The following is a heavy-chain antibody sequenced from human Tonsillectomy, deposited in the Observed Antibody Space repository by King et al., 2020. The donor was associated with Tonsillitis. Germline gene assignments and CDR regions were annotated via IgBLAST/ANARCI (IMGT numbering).Heavy chain of an antibody. V-gene: IGHV4-59*02. CDR3: ARVQGRGYRDI. J-gene: IGHJ3*02. Sequence: QLQESGPGLVKPSETLSLTCTVSGDSVSGYYWSWIRQPPGKGLEWIGYVFYSGSTNYNPSLKSRVTISVDTSKNQFSLKLNSVTAADTAMYYCARVQGRGYRDIWGQGTMVTVSS. CDR1: GDSVSGYY. CDR2: VFYSGST. D-gene: IGHD6-13*01.